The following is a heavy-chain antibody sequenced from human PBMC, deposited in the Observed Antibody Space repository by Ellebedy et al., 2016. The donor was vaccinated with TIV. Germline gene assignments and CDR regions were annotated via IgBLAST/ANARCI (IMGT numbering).Heavy chain of an antibody. D-gene: IGHD3-16*01. V-gene: IGHV5-10-1*01. CDR3: ARRRGTDLYDN. J-gene: IGHJ4*02. Sequence: GGSLRLXXKGSGYNFANYWISWVRQMPGKGLEWMGKIDPSDSYIISSPSFQGHVTISADKSISTAYLQWSSLKASDTAMYYCARRRGTDLYDNWGQGTLVTVSS. CDR1: GYNFANYW. CDR2: IDPSDSYI.